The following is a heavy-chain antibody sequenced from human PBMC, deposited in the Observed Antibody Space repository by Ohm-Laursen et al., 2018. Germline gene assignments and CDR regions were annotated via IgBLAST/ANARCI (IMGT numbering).Heavy chain of an antibody. V-gene: IGHV3-21*04. D-gene: IGHD3-3*01. CDR3: ARGGTYYDFWGASPFDY. CDR1: GFTFSSYA. CDR2: ISSGSRYI. J-gene: IGHJ4*02. Sequence: SLRLSCAASGFTFSSYAMSWVRQAPGRGLEWVSAISSGSRYIHYADSVQGRFTLSRDDAKNSLYLQMNSLRAEDTAVYYCARGGTYYDFWGASPFDYWGLGNLVTVSA.